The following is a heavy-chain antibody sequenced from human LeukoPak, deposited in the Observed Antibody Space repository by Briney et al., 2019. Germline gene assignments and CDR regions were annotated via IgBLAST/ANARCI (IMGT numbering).Heavy chain of an antibody. Sequence: PGGSLRLSCAASGFTFSSHWMHWVRQGPGEGLVWVSRINSDGSSRNYADSVKGRFTISRDNAKNTLYLQMNSLRAEDTAVYYCASASSHRIAAGGDYWGQGTLVTVSS. V-gene: IGHV3-74*01. CDR3: ASASSHRIAAGGDY. CDR2: INSDGSSR. J-gene: IGHJ4*02. CDR1: GFTFSSHW. D-gene: IGHD6-13*01.